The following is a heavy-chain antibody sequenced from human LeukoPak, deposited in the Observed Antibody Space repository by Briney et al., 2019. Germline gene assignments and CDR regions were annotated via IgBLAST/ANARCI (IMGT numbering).Heavy chain of an antibody. J-gene: IGHJ6*02. D-gene: IGHD4-17*01. Sequence: ASVTVSCKVSGYTLTELSMHWVRQAPGKGLEWMGGFDPEDGETIYAQKFQGRVTMTEDTSTDTAYMELSSLRSEDTAVYYCATAPRSTVTTGYYGMDVWGQGTTVTVSS. V-gene: IGHV1-24*01. CDR3: ATAPRSTVTTGYYGMDV. CDR2: FDPEDGET. CDR1: GYTLTELS.